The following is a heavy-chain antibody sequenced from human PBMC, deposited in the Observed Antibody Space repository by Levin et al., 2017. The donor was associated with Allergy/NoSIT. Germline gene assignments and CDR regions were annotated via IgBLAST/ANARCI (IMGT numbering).Heavy chain of an antibody. D-gene: IGHD2-15*01. CDR1: GIIVRINY. V-gene: IGHV3-53*01. CDR3: ARGSGRAFDM. J-gene: IGHJ3*02. CDR2: TYSGGGA. Sequence: GESLKISCVASGIIVRINYMSWVRQVPGKGLEWVSVTYSGGGAFYADSVKGRFTISRDDSKNTLYLQMNSLRAEDTAVYYCARGSGRAFDMWGQGTMVTVSS.